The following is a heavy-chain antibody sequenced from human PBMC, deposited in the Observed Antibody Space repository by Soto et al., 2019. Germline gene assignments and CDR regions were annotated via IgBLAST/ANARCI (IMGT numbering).Heavy chain of an antibody. D-gene: IGHD3-10*01. CDR2: INPNSGDT. Sequence: ASVKVSCKASGYTFTGYYIHWVRQAPGQRLEWMGWINPNSGDTNFAQRFQGRVTMTTDTSINTAYMELSRLRSDDTAVYYCARDYSGSENWFDPWGQGTLVTVSS. CDR1: GYTFTGYY. V-gene: IGHV1-2*02. J-gene: IGHJ5*02. CDR3: ARDYSGSENWFDP.